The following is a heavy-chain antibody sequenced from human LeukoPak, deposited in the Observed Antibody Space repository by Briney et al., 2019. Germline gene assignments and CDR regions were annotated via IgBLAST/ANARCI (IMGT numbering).Heavy chain of an antibody. CDR2: TYHSGRT. V-gene: IGHV4-4*02. J-gene: IGHJ4*02. CDR1: GGSISSSNW. Sequence: PSETLSLTCDVSGGSISSSNWWSWVRQSPGKGLEWIGETYHSGRTKYNPSLKSRVTISVDRSKNQFSLKLSSVTAADTAVYYCARVPPYDFWSGYSGNYFDYWGQGTLVTVSS. D-gene: IGHD3-3*01. CDR3: ARVPPYDFWSGYSGNYFDY.